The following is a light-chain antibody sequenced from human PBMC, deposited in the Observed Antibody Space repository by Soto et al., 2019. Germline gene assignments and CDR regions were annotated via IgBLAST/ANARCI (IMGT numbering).Light chain of an antibody. CDR2: GAS. CDR3: QQYGSSSGA. Sequence: EVVMRQSPATLSVSPGEGATLSCRASQSVSSNLAWYQQKPGQAPRLLIYGASTRATGIPARFSGSGSGTDFTLTISRLEPEDFAVYYCQQYGSSSGAFGQGTKVDIK. V-gene: IGKV3-15*01. J-gene: IGKJ1*01. CDR1: QSVSSN.